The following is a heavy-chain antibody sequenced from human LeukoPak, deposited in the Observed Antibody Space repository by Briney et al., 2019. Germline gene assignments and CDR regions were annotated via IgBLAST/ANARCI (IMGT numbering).Heavy chain of an antibody. CDR2: ISYDGTNK. CDR1: GFTFSTYA. D-gene: IGHD6-19*01. V-gene: IGHV3-30*07. CDR3: AKVRGSSCWEYYFDC. J-gene: IGHJ4*02. Sequence: GGSLRLSCAASGFTFSTYAIHWVRQAPGKGLEWVAVISYDGTNKNYADSVKGRFTISRDNSKNTLYLEMNSLRAEDTAVYYCAKVRGSSCWEYYFDCWGQGTLVTVSS.